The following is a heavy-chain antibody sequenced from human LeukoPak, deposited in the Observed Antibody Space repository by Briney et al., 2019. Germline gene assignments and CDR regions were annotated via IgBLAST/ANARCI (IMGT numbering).Heavy chain of an antibody. CDR3: ARLAGILRYFDGSRNWFDP. CDR2: IYYGGST. D-gene: IGHD3-9*01. V-gene: IGHV4-59*01. J-gene: IGHJ5*02. Sequence: SETLSLTCTVSGGSISSYYWSWIRQPPGKGLEWIGYIYYGGSTNYNPSLKSRVTISVDTSKNQFSLKLSSVTAADTAVYYCARLAGILRYFDGSRNWFDPWGQGTLVIVSS. CDR1: GGSISSYY.